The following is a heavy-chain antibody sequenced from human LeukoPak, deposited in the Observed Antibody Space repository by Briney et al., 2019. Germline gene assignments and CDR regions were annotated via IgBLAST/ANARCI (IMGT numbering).Heavy chain of an antibody. Sequence: ASVKVSCKASGYTFTSYDINWVRQATGQGLEWMGWMNPNSGNTGYAQKFQGRVTMTRNTSISTAYMELSSLRSEDTAVHYCARGGGGYSYGLNQFDYWGQGTLVAVSS. CDR3: ARGGGGYSYGLNQFDY. D-gene: IGHD5-18*01. CDR1: GYTFTSYD. CDR2: MNPNSGNT. V-gene: IGHV1-8*01. J-gene: IGHJ4*02.